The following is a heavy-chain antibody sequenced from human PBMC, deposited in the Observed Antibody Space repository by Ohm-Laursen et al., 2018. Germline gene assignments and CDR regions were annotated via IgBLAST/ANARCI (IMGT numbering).Heavy chain of an antibody. CDR1: GGSFSGYY. CDR3: ARGFSGWWGRIDY. Sequence: GTLSLTCAVYGGSFSGYYWNWIRQPPGKGLEWIGEINHSRSTKYTSSFKSRVTISVDTSKNQFSLKLSSVTAADTAVYYCARGFSGWWGRIDYWGQGILVTVSS. J-gene: IGHJ4*02. V-gene: IGHV4-34*01. D-gene: IGHD6-19*01. CDR2: INHSRST.